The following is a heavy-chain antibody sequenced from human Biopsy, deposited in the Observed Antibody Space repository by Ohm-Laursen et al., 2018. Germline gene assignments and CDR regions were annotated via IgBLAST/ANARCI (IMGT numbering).Heavy chain of an antibody. CDR2: ISYSGTT. CDR3: ARGVPHYDGSGFPLAGYWYFDL. V-gene: IGHV4-31*01. J-gene: IGHJ2*01. Sequence: PSDTLSLTWAVSGGSIGGGEYYWNWIRQHPGKGLAWIGLISYSGTTFYNPSLESLLTISIDTSKNHFSLNLRSVTAADTAVYYCARGVPHYDGSGFPLAGYWYFDLWGRGTPVTVSS. D-gene: IGHD3-22*01. CDR1: GGSIGGGEYY.